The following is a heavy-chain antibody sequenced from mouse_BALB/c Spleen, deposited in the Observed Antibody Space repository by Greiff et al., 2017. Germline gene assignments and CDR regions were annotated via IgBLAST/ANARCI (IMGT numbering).Heavy chain of an antibody. CDR2: ISSGGSYT. V-gene: IGHV5-6*01. J-gene: IGHJ4*01. CDR1: GFTFSSYG. Sequence: EVQLVESGGDLVKPGGSLKLSCAASGFTFSSYGMSWVRQTPDKRLEWVATISSGGSYTYYPDSVKGRFTISRDNAKNTLYMQLSSLKSEDTAMYYCARRDCDGMDYGGQGTSVTVSS. CDR3: ARRDCDGMDY.